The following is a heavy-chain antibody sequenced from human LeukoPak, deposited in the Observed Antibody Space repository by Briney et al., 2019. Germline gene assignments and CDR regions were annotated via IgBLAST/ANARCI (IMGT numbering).Heavy chain of an antibody. D-gene: IGHD3-10*01. V-gene: IGHV3-30*04. J-gene: IGHJ4*02. CDR1: GFTFSSYA. Sequence: GRSLRLSCAASGFTFSSYAMHWVRQAPGKGLEWVVVISYDGSNKYYADSVKGRFTISRDNSKNTLYLQMNSLRAEDTAVYYCARGRTGYGSGSYPPYFDYWGQGTLVTVSS. CDR2: ISYDGSNK. CDR3: ARGRTGYGSGSYPPYFDY.